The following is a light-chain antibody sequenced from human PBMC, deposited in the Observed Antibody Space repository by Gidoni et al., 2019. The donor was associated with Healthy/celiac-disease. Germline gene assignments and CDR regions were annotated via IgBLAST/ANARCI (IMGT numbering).Light chain of an antibody. Sequence: IVSTQSPGTLSLSPGESTTLTCRSSKSVSSSYLAWYQQKPGQAPRLLIYGASSRATGIPDRFSGSGSGTDFTLTISRLEPEDFAVYYCQQYGSSPFTFGPGTKVDIK. CDR2: GAS. CDR1: KSVSSSY. CDR3: QQYGSSPFT. J-gene: IGKJ3*01. V-gene: IGKV3-20*01.